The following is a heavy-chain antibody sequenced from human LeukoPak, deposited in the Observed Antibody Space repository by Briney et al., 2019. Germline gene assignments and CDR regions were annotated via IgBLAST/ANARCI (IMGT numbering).Heavy chain of an antibody. J-gene: IGHJ4*02. Sequence: SVKVSCKASGGTFSSYAISWVRQAPGQGLEWMGGIIPIFGTANYAQKFQGRVTITADKSTSTAYMELSSLRSDDTAVYYCAREIEVLGRDFDYWGQGTLVTVSS. CDR2: IIPIFGTA. CDR1: GGTFSSYA. V-gene: IGHV1-69*06. D-gene: IGHD2-8*02. CDR3: AREIEVLGRDFDY.